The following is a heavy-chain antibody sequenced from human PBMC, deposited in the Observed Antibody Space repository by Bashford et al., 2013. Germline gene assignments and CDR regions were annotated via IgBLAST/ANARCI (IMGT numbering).Heavy chain of an antibody. V-gene: IGHV3-74*01. CDR3: VRGNTGYGNFDY. CDR2: AYTGQT. D-gene: IGHD5-12*01. CDR1: GITSVGTG. J-gene: IGHJ4*02. Sequence: GGPVRLSCEASGITSVGTGCTGSARAPGKGLVWVARAYTGQTYYADSVRGRFTISRDDAKNTVYLQMNSLRVEDSALYYCVRGNTGYGNFDYWGQGALVTVSS.